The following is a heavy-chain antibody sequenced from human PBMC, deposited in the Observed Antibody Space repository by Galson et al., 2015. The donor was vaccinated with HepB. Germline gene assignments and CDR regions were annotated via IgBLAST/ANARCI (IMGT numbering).Heavy chain of an antibody. J-gene: IGHJ4*02. CDR2: INSGSSYI. CDR1: GFTFSNYN. D-gene: IGHD3-9*01. V-gene: IGHV3-21*01. Sequence: LRLSCAASGFTFSNYNMNWVRQAPGKGLEWVSSINSGSSYIYYADSVRGRFTISRDNAKNSLYLQMNSLRAEDTAVYFCARTGTYYDFLTGAFGYWGQGTLVTVSS. CDR3: ARTGTYYDFLTGAFGY.